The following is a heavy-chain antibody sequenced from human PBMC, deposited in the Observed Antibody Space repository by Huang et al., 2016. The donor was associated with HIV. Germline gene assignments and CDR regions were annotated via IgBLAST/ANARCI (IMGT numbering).Heavy chain of an antibody. CDR2: ISPFNGDT. D-gene: IGHD5-18*01. CDR3: ALGYNYGFGVFDI. CDR1: GYTFTSYG. J-gene: IGHJ3*02. V-gene: IGHV1-18*03. Sequence: LVQSGGEVKKTGASVKVSGKASGYTFTSYGITWLRQAPGQGLGWMGWISPFNGDTNYAQQSQGRVTMTADTSTTTAYMELRSLTSDDMAVYYCALGYNYGFGVFDIWGQGTMVTVSS.